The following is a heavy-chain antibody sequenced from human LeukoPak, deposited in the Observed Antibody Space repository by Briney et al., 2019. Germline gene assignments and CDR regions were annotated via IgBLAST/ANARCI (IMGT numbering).Heavy chain of an antibody. J-gene: IGHJ4*02. D-gene: IGHD3-22*01. CDR3: ARGPDYYDSSGYSYYFDY. CDR1: GGSFSGYY. Sequence: SETLSLTCAVYGGSFSGYYWSWIRQPPGKGLEWIGEINHSGSTNYNPSLKSRVTISVDTSKNQFSLKLSSVTAADTAMYYCARGPDYYDSSGYSYYFDYWGQGTLVTVSS. CDR2: INHSGST. V-gene: IGHV4-34*01.